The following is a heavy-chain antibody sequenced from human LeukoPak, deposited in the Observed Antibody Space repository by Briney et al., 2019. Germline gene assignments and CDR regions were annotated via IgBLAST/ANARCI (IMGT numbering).Heavy chain of an antibody. V-gene: IGHV3-30*02. CDR3: AKTYYDFWSGYYPFDP. Sequence: GGSLRLSCAASGFTFSSYGTHWVRQAPGKGLEWVAFIRYDGRNTYYADSVKGRFTISRDNSKNTLYLQMINLRAEDTAVYYCAKTYYDFWSGYYPFDPWGQGTLVTVSS. CDR2: IRYDGRNT. D-gene: IGHD3-3*01. J-gene: IGHJ5*02. CDR1: GFTFSSYG.